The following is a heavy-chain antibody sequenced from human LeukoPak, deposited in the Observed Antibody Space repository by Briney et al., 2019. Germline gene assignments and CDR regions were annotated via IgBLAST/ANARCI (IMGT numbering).Heavy chain of an antibody. V-gene: IGHV1-69*13. CDR3: ASLPMVRGVIYNCYMDV. J-gene: IGHJ6*03. CDR1: GGTFSSYA. D-gene: IGHD3-10*01. Sequence: ASVKVSCKASGGTFSSYAISWVRQAPGQGLEWMGGIIPIFGTANYAQKFQGRVTITADESTSTAYMELSSLRSEDTAVYYCASLPMVRGVIYNCYMDVWGKGTTVTVSS. CDR2: IIPIFGTA.